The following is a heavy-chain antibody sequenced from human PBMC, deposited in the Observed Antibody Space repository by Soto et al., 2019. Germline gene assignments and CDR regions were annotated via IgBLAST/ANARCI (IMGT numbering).Heavy chain of an antibody. CDR3: ARENYDILTGYPSTNDAFDI. D-gene: IGHD3-9*01. Sequence: SQTLSLTCAISGDSVSSNSAAWNWIRQSPSRGLEWLGRTYYRSKWYNDYAVSVKSRITINPDTSKNQFSLQLNSVTPEDTAVYYCARENYDILTGYPSTNDAFDIWGQGTIVTVSS. V-gene: IGHV6-1*01. CDR1: GDSVSSNSAA. CDR2: TYYRSKWYN. J-gene: IGHJ3*02.